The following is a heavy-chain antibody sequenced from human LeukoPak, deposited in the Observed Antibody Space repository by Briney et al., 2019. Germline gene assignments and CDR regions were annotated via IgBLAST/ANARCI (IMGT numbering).Heavy chain of an antibody. CDR1: GFAFSRYS. CDR3: AREIVSSTCFDY. CDR2: ISSSSGYI. Sequence: GGSLRLSCAASGFAFSRYSMNWVRQAPGKGLEWVSSISSSSGYIYYADSVKGRFTISRDNAKNSLYLQMNSLRAEDTAVYYCAREIVSSTCFDYWGQGALVAVSS. J-gene: IGHJ4*02. V-gene: IGHV3-21*01. D-gene: IGHD2-2*01.